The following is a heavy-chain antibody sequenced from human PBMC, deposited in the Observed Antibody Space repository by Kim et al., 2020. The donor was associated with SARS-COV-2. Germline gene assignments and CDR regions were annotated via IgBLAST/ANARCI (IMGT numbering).Heavy chain of an antibody. CDR1: GGSISSYY. CDR2: IYYSGST. CDR3: ARWAVVTGDAFDI. J-gene: IGHJ3*02. Sequence: SETLSLTCTVSGGSISSYYWSWIRQPPGKGLEWIGYIYYSGSTNYNPSLKSRVTISVDTSKNQFSLKLSSVTAADTAVYYCARWAVVTGDAFDIWGQGTMVTVSS. D-gene: IGHD2-15*01. V-gene: IGHV4-59*13.